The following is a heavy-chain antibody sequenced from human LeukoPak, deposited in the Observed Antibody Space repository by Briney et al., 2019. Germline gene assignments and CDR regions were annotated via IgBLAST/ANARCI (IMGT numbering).Heavy chain of an antibody. D-gene: IGHD3-22*01. CDR2: IIPILGIA. CDR3: ARDGRAHYYDSSGVLGGDAFDI. J-gene: IGHJ3*02. Sequence: VASVTVSCKASGGTFSSYAISWVRQAPGQGLEWMGRIIPILGIANYAQKFQGRVTITADKSTSTAYMELSSLRSEDTAVYYCARDGRAHYYDSSGVLGGDAFDIWGQGTMVTVSS. V-gene: IGHV1-69*04. CDR1: GGTFSSYA.